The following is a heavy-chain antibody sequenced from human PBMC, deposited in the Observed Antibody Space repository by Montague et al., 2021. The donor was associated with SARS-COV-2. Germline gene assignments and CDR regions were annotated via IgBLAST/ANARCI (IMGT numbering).Heavy chain of an antibody. V-gene: IGHV4-39*01. J-gene: IGHJ4*02. D-gene: IGHD3-10*01. Sequence: SETLSLTCTVSGGSISSSSYYWGWIRQPPGKGLEWIGSIFYSGSTDCNPSLKSRVTISVDTSKYQFSLKLSSVTAADTAVYYCASMVRAQVYYFDYWGQGTLVTVSS. CDR3: ASMVRAQVYYFDY. CDR1: GGSISSSSYY. CDR2: IFYSGST.